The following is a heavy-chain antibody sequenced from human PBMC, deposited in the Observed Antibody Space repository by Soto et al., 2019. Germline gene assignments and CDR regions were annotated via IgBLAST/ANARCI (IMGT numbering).Heavy chain of an antibody. V-gene: IGHV3-30*18. CDR3: AKSPWGTGDGFFDY. CDR1: GFTFSSYG. Sequence: GGSLRLSCAASGFTFSSYGMHWVRQAPGKGLEWVAVISYDGSNKYYADSVKGRFTISRDNSKNTLYLQMNSLRAEDTAVYYCAKSPWGTGDGFFDYWGQGTLVTVSS. D-gene: IGHD7-27*01. J-gene: IGHJ4*02. CDR2: ISYDGSNK.